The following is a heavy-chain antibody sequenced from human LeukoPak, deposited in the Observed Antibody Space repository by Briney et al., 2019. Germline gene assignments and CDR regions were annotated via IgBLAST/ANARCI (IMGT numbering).Heavy chain of an antibody. CDR2: ISWNSGSI. CDR3: AKDYCSSTSCYTDY. V-gene: IGHV3-9*01. D-gene: IGHD2-2*02. CDR1: GFTFDDYA. J-gene: IGHJ4*02. Sequence: GGSLRLSCAASGFTFDDYAMHWVRQAPGKGLEWVSGISWNSGSIGYADSVKGRFTISRDNAKNSLYLQMNSLRAEDTALYFCAKDYCSSTSCYTDYWGQGTLVTVSS.